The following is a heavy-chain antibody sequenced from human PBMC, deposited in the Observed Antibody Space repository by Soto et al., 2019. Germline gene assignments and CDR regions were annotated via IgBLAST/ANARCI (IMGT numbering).Heavy chain of an antibody. J-gene: IGHJ4*02. Sequence: EVQLLESGGGLVQPGGSLRLSCAASAFTFSDYAMNWVRQAPGKGLEWVSEITAGGNTYYADSVKGRFTISRDNSKNTLYLQMNSLRAEDTAVYYCAKGPTATTTRADYWGQGILVTVSS. D-gene: IGHD1-1*01. CDR1: AFTFSDYA. CDR2: ITAGGNT. V-gene: IGHV3-23*01. CDR3: AKGPTATTTRADY.